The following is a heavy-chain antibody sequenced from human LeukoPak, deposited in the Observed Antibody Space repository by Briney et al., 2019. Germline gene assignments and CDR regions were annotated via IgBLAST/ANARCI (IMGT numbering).Heavy chain of an antibody. D-gene: IGHD6-25*01. CDR3: AGGNTWPGLSY. CDR2: IYTAGST. V-gene: IGHV3-53*01. CDR1: GFTVSDNY. J-gene: IGHJ4*02. Sequence: GGSLRLSCAASGFTVSDNYMSWVRQAPGKVLEWVSVIYTAGSTYNADSVKGRFTISRDKSKNTLYLQMNTLRAEDTAVYFCAGGNTWPGLSYWGQGTLLTVSS.